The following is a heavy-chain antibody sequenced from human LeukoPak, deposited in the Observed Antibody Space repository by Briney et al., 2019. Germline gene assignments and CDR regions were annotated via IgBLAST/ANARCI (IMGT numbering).Heavy chain of an antibody. D-gene: IGHD1-26*01. CDR2: ISGSGGST. CDR3: ASQLWDSAPATQYSGSYFPGDDY. J-gene: IGHJ4*02. V-gene: IGHV3-23*01. Sequence: GGSLRLSCAASGFTFSSYAMSWVRQAPGKGLEWVSAISGSGGSTYYADSVKGRFTISRDNAKNSLYLQMNSLRAEDTAVYYCASQLWDSAPATQYSGSYFPGDDYWGQGTLVTVSS. CDR1: GFTFSSYA.